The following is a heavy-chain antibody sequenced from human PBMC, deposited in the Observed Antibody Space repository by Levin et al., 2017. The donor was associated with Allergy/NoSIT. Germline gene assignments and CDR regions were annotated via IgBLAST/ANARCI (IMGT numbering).Heavy chain of an antibody. Sequence: GGSLRLSCAASGFTYTSFWMAWVRQAPGKGLEWVANIKQDGSETYYVDSVKGRFTITRDNAKNSVYLQMNSLRVDDTAVYYCAREEGWGYHYGMDVWGQGTTVTVSS. CDR1: GFTYTSFW. CDR2: IKQDGSET. CDR3: AREEGWGYHYGMDV. D-gene: IGHD3-16*02. J-gene: IGHJ6*02. V-gene: IGHV3-7*01.